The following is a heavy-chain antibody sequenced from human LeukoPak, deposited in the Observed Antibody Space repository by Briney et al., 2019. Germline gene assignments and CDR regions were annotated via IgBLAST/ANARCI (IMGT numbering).Heavy chain of an antibody. D-gene: IGHD3-3*01. CDR1: GGTFSSYA. CDR2: IIPIFGTA. V-gene: IGHV1-69*06. Sequence: SVKVSCKASGGTFSSYAISWVRQAPGQGLEWMGGIIPIFGTANYAQKFQGRVTITADKSTSTAYMELSSLRSEDAAVYYCASRGPIYDFWSGYPHSYYYYYMDVWGKGTTVTVSS. CDR3: ASRGPIYDFWSGYPHSYYYYYMDV. J-gene: IGHJ6*03.